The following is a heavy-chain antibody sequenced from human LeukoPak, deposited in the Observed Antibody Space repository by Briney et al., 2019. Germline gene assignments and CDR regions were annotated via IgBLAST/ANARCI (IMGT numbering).Heavy chain of an antibody. J-gene: IGHJ6*02. D-gene: IGHD4-17*01. CDR3: AREASYGDQTMDV. Sequence: GGSLRLSCAASGFTVSSNYMSWVRQAPGKGLEWVSVIYSGGSTYYADSVKGRFTISRDNSKNTLYLQMNSLRAEDTAVYYCAREASYGDQTMDVWGQGTTVTVSS. V-gene: IGHV3-66*02. CDR1: GFTVSSNY. CDR2: IYSGGST.